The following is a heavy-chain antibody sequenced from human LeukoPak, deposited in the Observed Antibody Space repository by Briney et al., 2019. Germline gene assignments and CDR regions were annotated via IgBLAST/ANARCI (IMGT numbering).Heavy chain of an antibody. D-gene: IGHD6-19*01. CDR1: GFTFSDYY. J-gene: IGHJ6*03. Sequence: PGGSLRLSCAASGFTFSDYYMSWIRQAPGKGLEWVSYISSSGSTIYYADSVKGRFTISRDNAKNSLYLQMNSLRAEDTAVYYCARDRQAYSSGWYGYYYYYYMDVWGKGATVTASS. V-gene: IGHV3-11*01. CDR3: ARDRQAYSSGWYGYYYYYYMDV. CDR2: ISSSGSTI.